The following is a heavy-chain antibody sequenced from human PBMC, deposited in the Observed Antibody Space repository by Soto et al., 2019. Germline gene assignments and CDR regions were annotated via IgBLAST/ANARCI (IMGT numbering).Heavy chain of an antibody. CDR3: AKKFDNGDYPFYFDY. Sequence: EVQLVESGGGLIQPGRSLRLSCTHSGFTFPYYGVSWFRQAPGKGLEWLGFIRSRPYGGTTEYAASVEGRFTISRDNSEGIAYLQMNSLKTEDTAVYYYAKKFDNGDYPFYFDYWGQGTLVTVSS. CDR1: GFTFPYYG. V-gene: IGHV3-49*03. D-gene: IGHD4-17*01. CDR2: IRSRPYGGTT. J-gene: IGHJ4*02.